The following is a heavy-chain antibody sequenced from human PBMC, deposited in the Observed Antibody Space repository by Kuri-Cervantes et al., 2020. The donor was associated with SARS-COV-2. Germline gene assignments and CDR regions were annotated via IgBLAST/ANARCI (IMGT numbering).Heavy chain of an antibody. J-gene: IGHJ5*02. V-gene: IGHV4-34*01. D-gene: IGHD3-10*01. CDR3: AREGQDPGELLRWFDP. CDR2: INHSGST. CDR1: GGSFSGYY. Sequence: ESLKISCAVYGGSFSGYYWSWIRHPPGKGLEWIGEINHSGSTNYNPPLKSRVTISVDTSKNQFSLKLSSVTAADTAVYYCAREGQDPGELLRWFDPWGQGTRVTFSS.